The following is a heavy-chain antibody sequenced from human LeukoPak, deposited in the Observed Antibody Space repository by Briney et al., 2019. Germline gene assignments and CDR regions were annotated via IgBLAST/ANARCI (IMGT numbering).Heavy chain of an antibody. CDR3: ARADRSLGIDY. V-gene: IGHV3-11*05. D-gene: IGHD1-14*01. CDR2: ISGSSSYT. CDR1: GFTFSDYY. Sequence: PGGSLRLSCAASGFTFSDYYMNWIRQAPGKGLEWVSYISGSSSYTNHADSVKGRFTISRDNAKNSLYLQMNSLRAGDTAVYYCARADRSLGIDYWGQGTLVTVSS. J-gene: IGHJ4*02.